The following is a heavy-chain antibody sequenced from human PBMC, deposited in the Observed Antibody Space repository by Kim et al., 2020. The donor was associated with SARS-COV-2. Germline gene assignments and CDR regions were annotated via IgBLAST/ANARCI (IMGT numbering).Heavy chain of an antibody. V-gene: IGHV3-43D*03. J-gene: IGHJ3*02. CDR1: GFTFDDYA. D-gene: IGHD6-25*01. CDR2: ISWDGGST. CDR3: AKGSVGSRGFDAFDI. Sequence: GGSLRLSCAASGFTFDDYAMHWVRQAPGKGLEWVSLISWDGGSTYYADSVKGRFTISRDNSKNSLYLQMNSLRAEDTALYYCAKGSVGSRGFDAFDIWGQGTMVTVSS.